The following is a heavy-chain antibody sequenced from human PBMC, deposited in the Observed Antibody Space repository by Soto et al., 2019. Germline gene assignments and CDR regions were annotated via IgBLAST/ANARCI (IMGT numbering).Heavy chain of an antibody. J-gene: IGHJ4*02. CDR2: IDTDGSSI. CDR3: ARFGTYYDTSGFLY. V-gene: IGHV3-74*01. CDR1: GFSLRNNW. D-gene: IGHD3-22*01. Sequence: VGSLRLSCAASGFSLRNNWMHWVRQAPGKGLVWVSTIDTDGSSIRIADSVKGRFTISRDNAKNTLYLQMNSLRAEDTAVYYCARFGTYYDTSGFLYWGQGTLVTVSS.